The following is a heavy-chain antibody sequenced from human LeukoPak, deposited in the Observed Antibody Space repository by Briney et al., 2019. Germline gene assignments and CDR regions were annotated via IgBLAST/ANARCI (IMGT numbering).Heavy chain of an antibody. CDR1: GFTFSSYG. J-gene: IGHJ4*02. V-gene: IGHV3-33*01. Sequence: GRSLRLSCAASGFTFSSYGMHWVRQAPGKGLEWVAVTWYDGSNKYYADSVKGRFTISRDNSKNTLYLQMNSLRAEDTAVYYCASSYDSSGYYSYWGQGTLVTVSS. CDR3: ASSYDSSGYYSY. D-gene: IGHD3-22*01. CDR2: TWYDGSNK.